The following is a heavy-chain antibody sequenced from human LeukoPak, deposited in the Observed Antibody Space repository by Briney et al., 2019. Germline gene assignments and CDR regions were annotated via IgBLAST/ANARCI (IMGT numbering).Heavy chain of an antibody. CDR1: GFTFSSYW. Sequence: GGSLRLSCAASGFTFSSYWMSWVRQAPGKGLEWVANIKQDGSEKYYVDSVKGRFTISRDNAKNTLYLQMNSLRVDDTAVYYCATVFKGSSLQDYWGQGTLVTVSS. D-gene: IGHD1-26*01. CDR3: ATVFKGSSLQDY. CDR2: IKQDGSEK. J-gene: IGHJ4*02. V-gene: IGHV3-7*01.